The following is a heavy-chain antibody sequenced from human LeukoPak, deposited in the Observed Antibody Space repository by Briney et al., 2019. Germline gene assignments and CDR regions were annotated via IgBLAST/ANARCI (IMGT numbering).Heavy chain of an antibody. D-gene: IGHD7-27*01. J-gene: IGHJ4*02. CDR2: INPNTGDT. CDR1: GYTFTGYY. V-gene: IGHV1-2*02. Sequence: ASVKVSFKASGYTFTGYYMHLVRQAPGQGLEWMGWINPNTGDTNYAQKFQGRVTMTRDTSISTAYMELNRLRSDDTAVYYCARDLHWGPDYWGQGTLVTVSS. CDR3: ARDLHWGPDY.